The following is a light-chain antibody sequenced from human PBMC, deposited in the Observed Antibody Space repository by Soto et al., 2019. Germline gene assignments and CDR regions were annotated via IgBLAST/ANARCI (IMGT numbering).Light chain of an antibody. CDR2: DVS. J-gene: IGLJ3*02. CDR1: SSDIGDYNY. V-gene: IGLV2-14*03. Sequence: QSALTQPASVSGSPGQSITISCTGTSSDIGDYNYVSWYQQHPRKAPKLMIYDVSHRPSGVSSRFSGSKSGNTASLTISGLQAEDEADYYCASYTDSTIVMFGGGTKLTVL. CDR3: ASYTDSTIVM.